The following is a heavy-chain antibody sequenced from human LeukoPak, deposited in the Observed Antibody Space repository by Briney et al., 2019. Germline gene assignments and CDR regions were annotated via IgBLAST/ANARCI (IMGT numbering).Heavy chain of an antibody. V-gene: IGHV3-15*07. Sequence: TGGSLRLSCAASGFTFSNAWMNWVRQAPGKGLEWVGRIKKKTDGGTTDYAVLVKGRFTISRDDSKNTLYLQMNGLITEDTAVYYCTTDIMGYCSGGSCYARDYWGQGTLVTVSS. D-gene: IGHD2-15*01. CDR3: TTDIMGYCSGGSCYARDY. CDR2: IKKKTDGGTT. J-gene: IGHJ4*02. CDR1: GFTFSNAW.